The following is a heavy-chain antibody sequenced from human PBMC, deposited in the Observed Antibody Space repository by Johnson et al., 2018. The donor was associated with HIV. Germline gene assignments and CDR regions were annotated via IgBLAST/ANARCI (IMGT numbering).Heavy chain of an antibody. Sequence: QVQLVESGGRVVRPGRSLRLSCAASGFSFTKYAMHWVRQAPGKGLEWVAIISYDGNNKYYADSVKGRFTISRDDSKSIAYLQMNSLKTEDTAVYYCTRAEWHDAFDIWGQGTMVTVSS. J-gene: IGHJ3*02. CDR1: GFSFTKYA. D-gene: IGHD1-14*01. CDR2: ISYDGNNK. V-gene: IGHV3-30-3*01. CDR3: TRAEWHDAFDI.